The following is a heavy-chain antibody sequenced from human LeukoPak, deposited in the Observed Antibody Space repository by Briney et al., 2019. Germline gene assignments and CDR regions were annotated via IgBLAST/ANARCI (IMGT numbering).Heavy chain of an antibody. Sequence: GGSLTLSCAASGFTFSDAWMSWVRQVPGKGLEWVGRIKNKTDGGTREYAAPVKGRFTISRDDSKRTLYLQMNSLKTEDTALYYCSTGNVVLNDYWGQGTRVTVSS. CDR2: IKNKTDGGTR. CDR1: GFTFSDAW. J-gene: IGHJ4*01. D-gene: IGHD2-15*01. V-gene: IGHV3-15*07. CDR3: STGNVVLNDY.